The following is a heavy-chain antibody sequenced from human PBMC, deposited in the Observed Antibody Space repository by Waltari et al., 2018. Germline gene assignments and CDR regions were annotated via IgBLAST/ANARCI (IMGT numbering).Heavy chain of an antibody. CDR3: AGGITMVRGVRFDP. J-gene: IGHJ5*02. Sequence: QVQLVQSGAEVKKPGSAVKVSCQASGGTFSSYAISWVRQAPGQGLEWMGGIIPIFGTANYAQKFQGRVTITADESTSTAYMELSSRRSEDTAVYYCAGGITMVRGVRFDPWGQGTLVTVSS. CDR2: IIPIFGTA. V-gene: IGHV1-69*12. D-gene: IGHD3-10*01. CDR1: GGTFSSYA.